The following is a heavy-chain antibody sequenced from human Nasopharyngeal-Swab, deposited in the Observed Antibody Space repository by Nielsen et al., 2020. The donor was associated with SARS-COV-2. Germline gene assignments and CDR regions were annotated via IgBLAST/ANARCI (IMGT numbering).Heavy chain of an antibody. J-gene: IGHJ6*02. CDR1: GGSISSYY. D-gene: IGHD5-18*01. CDR2: IYYSGST. CDR3: ARLTYSYESYYYYYGMDV. Sequence: GSLRLSCTVSGGSISSYYWSWIRQPPGKGLEWIGYIYYSGSTSYNPSLKSRVTISVDTSKNQFSLKLSSVTAADTAVYYCARLTYSYESYYYYYGMDVWGQGTTVTVSS. V-gene: IGHV4-59*08.